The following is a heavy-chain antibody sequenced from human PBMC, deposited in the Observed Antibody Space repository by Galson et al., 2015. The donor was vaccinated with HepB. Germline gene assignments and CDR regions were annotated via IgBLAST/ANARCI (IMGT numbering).Heavy chain of an antibody. CDR2: IGGTGNT. CDR1: GFTFSNFA. J-gene: IGHJ4*02. CDR3: AKDICTSASCLYYFDF. V-gene: IGHV3-23*01. Sequence: SLRLSCAASGFTFSNFAMSWVRQAPGKGLEWVSGIGGTGNTFYSDSVKGRFTISRDNSKNALYLQMNSLRAEDTAIYYCAKDICTSASCLYYFDFWGQGTLVSVSS. D-gene: IGHD2-2*01.